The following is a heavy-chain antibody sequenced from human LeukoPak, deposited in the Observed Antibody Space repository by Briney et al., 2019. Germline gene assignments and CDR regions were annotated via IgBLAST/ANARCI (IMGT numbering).Heavy chain of an antibody. CDR1: GFTFSSYS. V-gene: IGHV3-21*01. CDR3: ARDGSIAARAFDY. CDR2: ISSSSSYL. D-gene: IGHD6-6*01. J-gene: IGHJ4*02. Sequence: GGSLRLSCAASGFTFSSYSMNWVRQAPGKGLEWVSSISSSSSYLYYADSVKGRFTISRDNAKNSLYLQMNSLRAEDTAVYYCARDGSIAARAFDYWGQGTLVTVSS.